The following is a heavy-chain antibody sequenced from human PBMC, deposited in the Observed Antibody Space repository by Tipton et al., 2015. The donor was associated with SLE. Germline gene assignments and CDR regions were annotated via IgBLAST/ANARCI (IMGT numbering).Heavy chain of an antibody. CDR2: IWHSGTA. J-gene: IGHJ3*02. V-gene: IGHV4-38-2*01. D-gene: IGHD3-10*01. CDR1: DFSITTTYY. CDR3: ARGVAHYYESGSLDR. Sequence: TLSLTCAVSDFSITTTYYWGWIRQTPGKGLEWIGSIWHSGTAHYNPSLESRVSISVDTSQNHFSLTLASVTAADTAVYYCARGVAHYYESGSLDRWGQGTMVTVSS.